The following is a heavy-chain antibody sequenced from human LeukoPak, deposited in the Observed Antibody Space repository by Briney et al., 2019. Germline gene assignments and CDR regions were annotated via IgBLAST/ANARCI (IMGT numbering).Heavy chain of an antibody. CDR1: GGSISSYY. V-gene: IGHV4-4*07. D-gene: IGHD6-19*01. CDR3: VREAVASPFDY. CDR2: IYTSGST. J-gene: IGHJ4*02. Sequence: PSETLSLTCTVSGGSISSYYWSWIRQPAGKGLGWIGRIYTSGSTNYNPSLKSRVTMSVDTSKNQFSLKLSSVTAADTAVYYCVREAVASPFDYWGQGTLVTVSS.